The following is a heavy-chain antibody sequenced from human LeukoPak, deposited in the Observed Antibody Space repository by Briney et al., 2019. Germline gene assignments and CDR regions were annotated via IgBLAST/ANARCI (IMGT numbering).Heavy chain of an antibody. D-gene: IGHD6-13*01. CDR1: GGSISSGTYY. CDR3: ARLLAGYSSSHWDY. J-gene: IGHJ4*02. Sequence: SETLSLTCTVSGGSISSGTYYWGWVRQPPGKVLEWIASIYYSGSTYYNPSLKSRVTISVDTSKNQFSLKLSSVTAADTAVYYCARLLAGYSSSHWDYWGQGTLVTVSS. CDR2: IYYSGST. V-gene: IGHV4-39*01.